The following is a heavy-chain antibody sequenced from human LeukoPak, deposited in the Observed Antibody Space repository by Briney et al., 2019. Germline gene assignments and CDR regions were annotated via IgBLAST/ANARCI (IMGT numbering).Heavy chain of an antibody. D-gene: IGHD6-13*01. Sequence: PGRSLRLSCEAYGFSLNSYWMHWVRQAPGEGPVWASRISVDGRSTAYADSVKGRFTISRDNAKNTLYLGMNSLRADDTAVYYCAREGYSTGWYFFDNWGRGTRVTVSS. V-gene: IGHV3-74*03. CDR3: AREGYSTGWYFFDN. CDR2: ISVDGRST. CDR1: GFSLNSYW. J-gene: IGHJ4*02.